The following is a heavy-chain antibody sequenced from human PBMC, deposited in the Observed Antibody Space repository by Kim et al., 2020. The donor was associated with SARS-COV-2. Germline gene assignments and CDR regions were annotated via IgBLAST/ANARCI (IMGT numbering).Heavy chain of an antibody. V-gene: IGHV3-21*01. Sequence: YADSVKGRITISRDNAKNSLYLQMTSLRAEDTAVYYGARDGVTMVRGVIPWGQGTLVTVSS. J-gene: IGHJ4*02. D-gene: IGHD3-10*01. CDR3: ARDGVTMVRGVIP.